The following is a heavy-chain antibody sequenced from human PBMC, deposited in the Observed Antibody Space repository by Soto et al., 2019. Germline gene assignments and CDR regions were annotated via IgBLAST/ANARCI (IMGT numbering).Heavy chain of an antibody. D-gene: IGHD6-25*01. CDR3: ARASIAAHDAFDI. Sequence: PSETLSLTCAVYGGSFSGYYWSWIRQPPGKGLEWIGEINHSGSTNYNPSLKSRVTISVDTSKNQFSLKLSSVTAADTAVYYCARASIAAHDAFDIWGQGXMVTVSS. J-gene: IGHJ3*02. CDR1: GGSFSGYY. CDR2: INHSGST. V-gene: IGHV4-34*01.